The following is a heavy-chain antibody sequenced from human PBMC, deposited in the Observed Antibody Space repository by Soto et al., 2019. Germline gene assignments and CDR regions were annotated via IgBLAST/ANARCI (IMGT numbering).Heavy chain of an antibody. CDR1: GGSFSGYY. CDR3: ARLDGYDSIDY. Sequence: TLSLTCAVYGGSFSGYYWSWIRQPPGKGLEWIGEINHSGSTNYNPSLKSRVTISVDTSKNQFSLKLSSVTAADTAVYYCARLDGYDSIDYWGQGTRVTVAS. CDR2: INHSGST. J-gene: IGHJ4*02. D-gene: IGHD5-12*01. V-gene: IGHV4-34*01.